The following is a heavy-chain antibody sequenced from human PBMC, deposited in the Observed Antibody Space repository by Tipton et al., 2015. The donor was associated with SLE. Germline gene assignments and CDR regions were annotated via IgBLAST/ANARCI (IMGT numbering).Heavy chain of an antibody. V-gene: IGHV1-18*01. CDR2: ISGYNGNT. J-gene: IGHJ4*02. CDR3: AIAVAGTLFFDY. D-gene: IGHD6-19*01. CDR1: GYTFTTYG. Sequence: QLVQSGVEVKKPGASVRVSCKASGYTFTTYGISWVRQAPGQGLEWMGWISGYNGNTDYAQKLQGRVTMTTDTSTSTAYMELRSLRSDDTAVYYCAIAVAGTLFFDYWGQGTLVTVSS.